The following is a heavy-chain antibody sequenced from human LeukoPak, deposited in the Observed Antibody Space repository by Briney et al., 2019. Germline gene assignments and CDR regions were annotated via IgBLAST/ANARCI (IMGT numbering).Heavy chain of an antibody. D-gene: IGHD5-18*01. CDR1: GFTFSSYW. CDR3: ARDPRGYSYGYNS. J-gene: IGHJ4*02. CDR2: INSDGSST. V-gene: IGHV3-74*01. Sequence: GGSLRLSCAASGFTFSSYWMHWVRQAPGKGLVWVSRINSDGSSTTYADSVKGRFTISRDDAKNTLYLQMNSLKAEDTAVYYCARDPRGYSYGYNSWGQGPLVTVSS.